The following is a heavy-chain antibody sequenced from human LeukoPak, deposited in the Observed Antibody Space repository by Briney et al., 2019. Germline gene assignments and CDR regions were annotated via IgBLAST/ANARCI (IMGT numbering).Heavy chain of an antibody. CDR3: ARGDIVVVPAAIRSLDWFDP. J-gene: IGHJ5*02. CDR1: GYTFTSYY. CDR2: INPSGGST. D-gene: IGHD2-2*02. V-gene: IGHV1-46*01. Sequence: ASVKVSCKASGYTFTSYYMHWVRQAPGQGLEWKGIINPSGGSTSYAQKFQGRVTMTRDTSTSTVYMELSSPRSEDTAVYYCARGDIVVVPAAIRSLDWFDPWGQGTLVTVSS.